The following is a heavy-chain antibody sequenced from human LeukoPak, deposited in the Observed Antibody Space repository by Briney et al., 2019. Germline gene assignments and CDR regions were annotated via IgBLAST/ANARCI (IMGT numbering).Heavy chain of an antibody. Sequence: GGSLRLSCAASGFTFSSYEMNWVRQAPGKGLEWVSYISSSGSTIYYADSVKGRFTISRDNAKNSLYLQMNSLRAEDTAVYYCASNYDMATTAAFQHWGQGTLVTVSS. CDR3: ASNYDMATTAAFQH. CDR2: ISSSGSTI. D-gene: IGHD3-22*01. J-gene: IGHJ1*01. CDR1: GFTFSSYE. V-gene: IGHV3-48*03.